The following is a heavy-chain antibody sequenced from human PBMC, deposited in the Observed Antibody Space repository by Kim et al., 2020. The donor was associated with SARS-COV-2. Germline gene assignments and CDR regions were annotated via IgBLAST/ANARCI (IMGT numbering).Heavy chain of an antibody. Sequence: DAVQGRFTISGDNSKNTLYLQRNSLRAEDTAVYYCAKEIYDSSGYYYEGYWGQGTLVTVSS. CDR3: AKEIYDSSGYYYEGY. J-gene: IGHJ4*02. V-gene: IGHV3-30*02. D-gene: IGHD3-22*01.